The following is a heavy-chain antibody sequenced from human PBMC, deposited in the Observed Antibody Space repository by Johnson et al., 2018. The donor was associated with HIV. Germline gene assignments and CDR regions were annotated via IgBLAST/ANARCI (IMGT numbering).Heavy chain of an antibody. Sequence: VQLVESGGGVVRPGGSLRLSCAASGFTFDDYAMHWVRQAPGNGLEWVSGISWNSGSIRHADYVKGQFTISRDNAKNSLYLQMNSLRAEDTAFYYCARGSSWYRDAFDIWGQGTMVTVSS. V-gene: IGHV3-9*01. D-gene: IGHD6-13*01. CDR2: ISWNSGSI. CDR3: ARGSSWYRDAFDI. J-gene: IGHJ3*02. CDR1: GFTFDDYA.